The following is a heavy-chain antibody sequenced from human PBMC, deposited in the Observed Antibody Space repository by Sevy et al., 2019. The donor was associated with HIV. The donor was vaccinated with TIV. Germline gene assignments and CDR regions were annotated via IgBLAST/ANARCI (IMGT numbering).Heavy chain of an antibody. Sequence: GESLKISCKGSGYTFTSYWIGWVRQMPGKGLERMGIIYPGDSDIRYSPSFQGQVTISADKSINTAFLQWSSLKASDTAIYYCTRCRGDGYNEFDYWGQGTLVTVSS. D-gene: IGHD3-10*01. CDR1: GYTFTSYW. CDR2: IYPGDSDI. CDR3: TRCRGDGYNEFDY. V-gene: IGHV5-51*01. J-gene: IGHJ4*02.